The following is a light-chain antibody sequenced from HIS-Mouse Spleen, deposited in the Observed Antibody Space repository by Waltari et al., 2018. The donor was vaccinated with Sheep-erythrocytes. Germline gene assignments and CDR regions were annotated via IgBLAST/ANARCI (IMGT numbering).Light chain of an antibody. Sequence: QSALTQPASVSGSPGQSITISCTGTSSDGGGYNYVSWYQQHPVKAPKLMIYDVSNRPSGVSNRFSGSKSGNTASLTISGLQAEDEADYYCSSYTSSSTLFGGGTKLTVL. J-gene: IGLJ2*01. CDR2: DVS. V-gene: IGLV2-14*03. CDR3: SSYTSSSTL. CDR1: SSDGGGYNY.